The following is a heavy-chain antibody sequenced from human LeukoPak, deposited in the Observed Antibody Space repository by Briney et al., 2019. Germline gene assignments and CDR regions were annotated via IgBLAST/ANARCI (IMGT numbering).Heavy chain of an antibody. Sequence: SVKVSCKASGGTFSSYAISWVRQAPGQGLEWMGGIIPIFGTANYAQKFQGRVTITADESTSTAYMELSSLRSEDTAMYYCATATHYYYYGMDVWGQGTTVTVSS. V-gene: IGHV1-69*01. CDR1: GGTFSSYA. CDR2: IIPIFGTA. J-gene: IGHJ6*02. CDR3: ATATHYYYYGMDV.